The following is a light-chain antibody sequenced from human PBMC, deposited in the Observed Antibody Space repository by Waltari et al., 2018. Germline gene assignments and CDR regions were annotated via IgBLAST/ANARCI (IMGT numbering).Light chain of an antibody. Sequence: QSALTQPASVSGSPGQSITISCTGTSSDVGGYNYVSWYQQHPGKAPKLMIYDGSNRPSVVSNRFSGSKSGNTASLTISGLQAEDEADYYCSSYTSSSTLYVFGTGTKVTVL. J-gene: IGLJ1*01. CDR2: DGS. CDR3: SSYTSSSTLYV. V-gene: IGLV2-14*03. CDR1: SSDVGGYNY.